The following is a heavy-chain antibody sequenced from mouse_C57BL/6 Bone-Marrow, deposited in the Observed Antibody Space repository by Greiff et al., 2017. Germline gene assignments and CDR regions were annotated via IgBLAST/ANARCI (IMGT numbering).Heavy chain of an antibody. D-gene: IGHD2-4*01. J-gene: IGHJ4*01. Sequence: QVQLQQSGAELARPGASVKLSCKASGYTFTSSGISWVKQSTGQGLEWIGEIYPRSGNTYYNEKFKGKATLTADKSYSTAYMELRSLTSEDSAVYFCARVPLYYDYDCYAMDYWGQGTSVTVSS. CDR2: IYPRSGNT. CDR1: GYTFTSSG. CDR3: ARVPLYYDYDCYAMDY. V-gene: IGHV1-81*01.